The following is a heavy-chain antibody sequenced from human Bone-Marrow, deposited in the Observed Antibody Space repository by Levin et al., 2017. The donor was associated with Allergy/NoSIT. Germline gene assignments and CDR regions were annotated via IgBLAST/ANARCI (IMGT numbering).Heavy chain of an antibody. J-gene: IGHJ4*02. D-gene: IGHD6-13*01. CDR2: IFWDDDK. CDR1: GFSLSTSGVG. CDR3: AHSTKAAATMYYFDY. Sequence: GSGPTLVKPTQTLTLTCAFSGFSLSTSGVGVGWIRQPPGKALEWLALIFWDDDKRYSPSLKSRLTITKDSSRNQVVLTMTNMDPVDTATYYCAHSTKAAATMYYFDYWGPGTLVTVSS. V-gene: IGHV2-5*02.